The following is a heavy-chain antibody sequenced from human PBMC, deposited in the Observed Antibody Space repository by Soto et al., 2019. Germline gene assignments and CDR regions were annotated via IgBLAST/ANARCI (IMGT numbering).Heavy chain of an antibody. V-gene: IGHV3-53*01. Sequence: WGSLRLSCAASTSWFVGSNYRSWVRQAPGKGLEWVSVIYRDGYTYYVDSVKGRFTISRDNSKNTLYLQMNSLRGEDTAVYYCARGRFGMDVWGQGTTVTVSS. CDR1: TSWFVGSNY. J-gene: IGHJ6*02. CDR2: IYRDGYT. CDR3: ARGRFGMDV.